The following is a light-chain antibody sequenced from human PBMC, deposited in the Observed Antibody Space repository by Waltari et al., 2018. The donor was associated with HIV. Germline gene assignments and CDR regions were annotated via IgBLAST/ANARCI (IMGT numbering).Light chain of an antibody. CDR3: ATWDDGLSGWV. J-gene: IGLJ3*02. CDR2: NNH. Sequence: QSVLTQPPSASGSPGQRVTMSCSGGASNIGGNTVNWYQHLPPTAPKFIIYNNHERPSGVPDRFSGSKSGTSASLDISGLQSEDEAEYYCATWDDGLSGWVFGAGTKLTVL. V-gene: IGLV1-44*01. CDR1: ASNIGGNT.